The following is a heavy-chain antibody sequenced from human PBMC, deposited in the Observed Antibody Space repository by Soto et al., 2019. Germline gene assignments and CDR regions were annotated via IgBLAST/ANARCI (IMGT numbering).Heavy chain of an antibody. CDR2: ISNSSSTI. Sequence: GGSLRLSCAASGFTFSSYSMNWVRQAPGKGLEWVSYISNSSSTIYYADSAKGRFTISRDNAKNSLYLQMNSLRDEDTAVYYCARDSPVSPWGRRTYYYGTDVWGQGTTVTVS. V-gene: IGHV3-48*02. J-gene: IGHJ6*02. CDR3: ARDSPVSPWGRRTYYYGTDV. D-gene: IGHD7-27*01. CDR1: GFTFSSYS.